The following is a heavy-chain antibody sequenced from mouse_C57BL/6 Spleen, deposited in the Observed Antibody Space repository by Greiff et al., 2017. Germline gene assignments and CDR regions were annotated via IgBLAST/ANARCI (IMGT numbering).Heavy chain of an antibody. CDR2: ISYDGSN. V-gene: IGHV3-6*01. Sequence: QLQESGPGLVKPSQSLSLTCSVTGYSITSGYYWNWIRQFPGNKLEWMGYISYDGSNNYNPSLKNRISITRDTSKNQFFLKLNSVTTEDTATYYCAREGNYDWYFDVWGTGTTVTVSS. CDR3: AREGNYDWYFDV. CDR1: GYSITSGYY. D-gene: IGHD2-4*01. J-gene: IGHJ1*03.